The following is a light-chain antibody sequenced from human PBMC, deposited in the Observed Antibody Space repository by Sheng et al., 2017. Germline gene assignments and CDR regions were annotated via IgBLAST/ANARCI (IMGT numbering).Light chain of an antibody. CDR3: QQLSDYPVT. J-gene: IGKJ4*01. Sequence: DIQLTQSPSFLSASVGDRVTISCRASQDISSYLAWYKKKSGKAPELLIYATSTLQSGVPSRFSGSGSGTEFTLTISSLQPEDFATYYCQQLSDYPVTFGGGTTVEIK. CDR1: QDISSY. CDR2: ATS. V-gene: IGKV1-9*01.